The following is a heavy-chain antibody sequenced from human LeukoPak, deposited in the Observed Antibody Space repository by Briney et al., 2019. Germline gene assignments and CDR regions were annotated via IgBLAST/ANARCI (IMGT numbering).Heavy chain of an antibody. J-gene: IGHJ4*02. Sequence: GGSLRLSCAASGFTFSDYGMNWVRQTPGKGLEWVSAIGGRGGSAYYADSVKGRFTISRDNSKNTLYLQMNSLRAEDTAVYYCTPHGRGDYAPLGGVDYWGQGTLVTVSS. D-gene: IGHD4-17*01. CDR3: TPHGRGDYAPLGGVDY. V-gene: IGHV3-23*01. CDR1: GFTFSDYG. CDR2: IGGRGGSA.